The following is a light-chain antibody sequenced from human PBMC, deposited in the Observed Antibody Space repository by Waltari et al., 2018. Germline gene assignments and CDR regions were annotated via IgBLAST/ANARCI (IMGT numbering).Light chain of an antibody. Sequence: DIQMTQSPSSGSASVGDRVTITCRASQGISSSLAWSPQKPGNVPNLLLYAASSFQSGVPSRFSGSGSGPDFTLTISSLQPEDSATYYCQQAKSFPLTFGPGTKVDIK. CDR3: QQAKSFPLT. CDR1: QGISSS. J-gene: IGKJ3*01. CDR2: AAS. V-gene: IGKV1-12*01.